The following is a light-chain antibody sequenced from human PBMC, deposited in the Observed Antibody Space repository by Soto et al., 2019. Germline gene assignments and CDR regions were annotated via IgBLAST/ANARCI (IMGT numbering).Light chain of an antibody. CDR3: QQSYSTPWT. J-gene: IGKJ1*01. Sequence: DIPMTQSPSSLSASVGDRVTVTCRTSQSITTYLNWYQQKPGKAPKFLIYGASTLQSGVPSRFSGSGSGTDFTLTISSLQPEDFATYYCQQSYSTPWTFGQGTKVEIK. CDR2: GAS. CDR1: QSITTY. V-gene: IGKV1-39*01.